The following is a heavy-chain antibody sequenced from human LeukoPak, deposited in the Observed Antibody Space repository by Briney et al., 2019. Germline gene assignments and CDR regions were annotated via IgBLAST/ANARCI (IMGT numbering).Heavy chain of an antibody. V-gene: IGHV3-21*01. CDR3: ARAYDFWSGYYKDY. Sequence: GGSLRLSCTTSGFTFRSSSFNWVRQVPGKGLEWVASISSSGSYKYYADSVEGRFTISRDNAKNSLYLQMNSLRAEDTAVYYCARAYDFWSGYYKDYWGQGTLVTVSS. CDR1: GFTFRSSS. J-gene: IGHJ4*02. CDR2: ISSSGSYK. D-gene: IGHD3-3*01.